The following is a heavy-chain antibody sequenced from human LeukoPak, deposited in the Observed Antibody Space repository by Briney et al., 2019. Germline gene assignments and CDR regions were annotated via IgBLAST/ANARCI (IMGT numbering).Heavy chain of an antibody. J-gene: IGHJ4*02. D-gene: IGHD4-17*01. CDR3: ASMRDYGDYYQDY. V-gene: IGHV4-61*01. Sequence: PSETLSLTCTVSGGSVSSGSYYWSWIRQPPGKGLEWIGYIYYSGSTNYNPSLKSRVTISVDTSKNQFSLKLSSVTAADTAVYYCASMRDYGDYYQDYWGQGTLVTVSS. CDR1: GGSVSSGSYY. CDR2: IYYSGST.